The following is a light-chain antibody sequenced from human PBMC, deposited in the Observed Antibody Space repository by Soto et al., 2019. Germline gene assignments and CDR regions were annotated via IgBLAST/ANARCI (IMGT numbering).Light chain of an antibody. J-gene: IGKJ1*01. CDR2: GAS. CDR1: QSVSSN. V-gene: IGKV3-15*01. Sequence: EIVLTQSPATLSVSPGERATLSCRASQSVSSNLAWYLQKPGQAPRLLIYGASSRATGVPARFSGRGSGTEFTLTISSLQSEDFAIYYCQQYNNWPRTFGQGTKVDIK. CDR3: QQYNNWPRT.